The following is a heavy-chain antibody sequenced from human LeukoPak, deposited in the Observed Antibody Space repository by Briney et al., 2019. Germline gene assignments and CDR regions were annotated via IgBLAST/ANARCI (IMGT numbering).Heavy chain of an antibody. V-gene: IGHV3-23*01. CDR1: GFTFSFYL. J-gene: IGHJ4*02. CDR2: ITGAGHT. CDR3: VQDWAWGEFGY. Sequence: GGPVTLFCGPCGFTFSFYLVNWLRKATGKGLEWVSGITGAGHTYYADSVQGRFTIYRYNSKNTLYLQMNRLGAEDTAIYYCVQDWAWGEFGYWGQGTLVTVSS. D-gene: IGHD7-27*01.